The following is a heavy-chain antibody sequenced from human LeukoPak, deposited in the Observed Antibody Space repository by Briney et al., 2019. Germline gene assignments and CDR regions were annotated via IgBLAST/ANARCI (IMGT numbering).Heavy chain of an antibody. V-gene: IGHV1-69*01. D-gene: IGHD3-22*01. J-gene: IGHJ3*02. Sequence: ASVKVSCKASGGTFSSYAISWVRQAPGQGLEWMGGIIPIFGTANYAQKFQGRVTITADESTSTAYMELSSLRSEDTAVYYCARGRDASPHDYYDSSGYYRGDAFDIWGQGTMVTVSS. CDR1: GGTFSSYA. CDR2: IIPIFGTA. CDR3: ARGRDASPHDYYDSSGYYRGDAFDI.